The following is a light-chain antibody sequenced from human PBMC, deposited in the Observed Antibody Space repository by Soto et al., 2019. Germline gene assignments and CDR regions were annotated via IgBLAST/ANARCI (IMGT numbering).Light chain of an antibody. CDR3: QQRSNWPPT. CDR1: QSVSSY. Sequence: EIVLTQSPAPLSLSPGERATLSCRASQSVSSYLAWYQQKPGQAPRLLIYDASNRATGIPARFSGSGSGTDFTLTISSLETEYFALYYCQQRSNWPPTFGKGTKVEIK. V-gene: IGKV3-11*01. CDR2: DAS. J-gene: IGKJ1*01.